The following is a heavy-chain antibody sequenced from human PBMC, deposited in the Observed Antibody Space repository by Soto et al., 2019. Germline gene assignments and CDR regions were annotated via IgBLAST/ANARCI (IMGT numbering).Heavy chain of an antibody. J-gene: IGHJ6*02. CDR3: ARSGYYYYYYGMDV. CDR1: GDSISSSSYY. Sequence: SETLSLTCTVSGDSISSSSYYWGWIRQPPGKGLEWIGSIYYSGSTYYNPSLKSRVTISVDTSKNQFSLKLSSVTAADTAVYYCARSGYYYYYYGMDVWGQGTTVTVSS. CDR2: IYYSGST. V-gene: IGHV4-39*01. D-gene: IGHD3-10*01.